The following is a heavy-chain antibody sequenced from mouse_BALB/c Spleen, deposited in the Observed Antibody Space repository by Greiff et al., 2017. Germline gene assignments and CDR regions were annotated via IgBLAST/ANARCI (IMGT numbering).Heavy chain of an antibody. V-gene: IGHV5-9*03. Sequence: EVKVVESGGGLVKPGGSLKLSCAASGFTFSSYTMSWVRQTPEKRLEWVATISSGGGNTYYPDSVKGRFTISRDNAKNNLYLQMSSLRSEDTALYYCASPYGNYVGFAYWGQGTLVTVSA. CDR3: ASPYGNYVGFAY. CDR1: GFTFSSYT. J-gene: IGHJ3*01. D-gene: IGHD2-1*01. CDR2: ISSGGGNT.